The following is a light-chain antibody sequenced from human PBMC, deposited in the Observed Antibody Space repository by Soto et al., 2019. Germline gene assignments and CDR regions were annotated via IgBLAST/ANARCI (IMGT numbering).Light chain of an antibody. Sequence: EIVLIQSPATLSLSPGERATLSCRASQSVSSNLAWYQQKPGQAPRLLIYGASTRATGIPARFSGSGSGTEFTLTISSLQPDDFATYYCQHYNSYSEAFGQGTKVDIK. V-gene: IGKV3-15*01. J-gene: IGKJ1*01. CDR2: GAS. CDR3: QHYNSYSEA. CDR1: QSVSSN.